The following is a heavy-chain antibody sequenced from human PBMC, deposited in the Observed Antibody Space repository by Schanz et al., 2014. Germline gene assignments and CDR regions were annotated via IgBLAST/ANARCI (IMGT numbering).Heavy chain of an antibody. CDR1: GYTFTSCG. D-gene: IGHD3-3*01. Sequence: QVQLVQSGAEVKKPGASVKVSCKASGYTFTSCGISWVRQATGQGLEWMGWMNPKTGNTDHAQKFQGRVSMTWDTSTSTAYLDLSRLRSEDTGVYYCARALKGKVAIFGVIAAQNYYYMDVWGKGTTVTVSS. V-gene: IGHV1-8*02. J-gene: IGHJ6*03. CDR2: MNPKTGNT. CDR3: ARALKGKVAIFGVIAAQNYYYMDV.